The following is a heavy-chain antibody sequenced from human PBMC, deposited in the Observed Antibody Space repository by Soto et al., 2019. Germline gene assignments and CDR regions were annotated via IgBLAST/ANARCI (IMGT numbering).Heavy chain of an antibody. CDR1: GGTFRSYA. V-gene: IGHV1-69*12. CDR3: ARGCISTSCYPPPFGMDV. Sequence: QVQLVQSGAEVKKPGSSVKVSCKASGGTFRSYAISWVRQAPGQGLEWMGGIIPIFGTANYAQKFQGRVTITADESTSTAYMELSSLRSEDTAVYYCARGCISTSCYPPPFGMDVWGQGTTVTVSS. J-gene: IGHJ6*02. D-gene: IGHD2-2*01. CDR2: IIPIFGTA.